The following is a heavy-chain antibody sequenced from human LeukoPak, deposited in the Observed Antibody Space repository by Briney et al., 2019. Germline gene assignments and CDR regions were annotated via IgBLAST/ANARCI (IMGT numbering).Heavy chain of an antibody. D-gene: IGHD3-3*01. J-gene: IGHJ3*02. CDR2: IYTSGST. CDR1: GGSISSGSYY. Sequence: SESLSLTCTVSGGSISSGSYYWSWIRPPAGKGREWIGRIYTSGSTNYNPSLKSRVTISVATSKNQFSLTLTSVTAADTAVYYCARSYYDFWSGRDAFDIWGQGTMVTVSS. CDR3: ARSYYDFWSGRDAFDI. V-gene: IGHV4-61*02.